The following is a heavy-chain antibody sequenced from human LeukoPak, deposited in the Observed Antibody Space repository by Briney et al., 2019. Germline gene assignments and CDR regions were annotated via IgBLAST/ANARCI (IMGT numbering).Heavy chain of an antibody. CDR1: SYSFNRYG. CDR3: ARVLGGAAAEIDY. V-gene: IGHV1-18*01. Sequence: ASVKVSCKASSYSFNRYGISWVRQAPGQGLEWMGWISAYNGNTNYAQNLQGRVTMTTDTSTSTAYMELRSLRSDDTAVYYCARVLGGAAAEIDYWGQGTLVTVSS. J-gene: IGHJ4*02. D-gene: IGHD6-13*01. CDR2: ISAYNGNT.